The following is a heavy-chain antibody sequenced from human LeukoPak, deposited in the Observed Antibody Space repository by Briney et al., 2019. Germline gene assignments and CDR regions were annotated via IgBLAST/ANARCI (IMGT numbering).Heavy chain of an antibody. J-gene: IGHJ4*02. CDR3: ARGWVYYDSSLHLGY. D-gene: IGHD3-22*01. CDR2: ISANSGNT. Sequence: ASVKVSCKASGYTFTNYGISWVRQAPGQGLEWMGWISANSGNTEYAQKFQGRVTMTTDTFTTTAYMELRSLRSDDTAVYYRARGWVYYDSSLHLGYWGQGTLVTVSS. V-gene: IGHV1-18*04. CDR1: GYTFTNYG.